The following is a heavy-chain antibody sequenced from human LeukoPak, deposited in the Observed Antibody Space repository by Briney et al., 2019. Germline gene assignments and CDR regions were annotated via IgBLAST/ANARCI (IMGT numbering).Heavy chain of an antibody. V-gene: IGHV3-23*01. CDR3: ATEDSSDYYSFDY. J-gene: IGHJ4*02. CDR1: GFTFSSYV. Sequence: GGSLRLSCAASGFTFSSYVMSWVRQAPGKGLEWVSSISNSGGSTYYADSVKGRFTISRDNSKNTLYLQMNSLRAEDTAAYYCATEDSSDYYSFDYWGQGTLVTVSS. D-gene: IGHD3-22*01. CDR2: ISNSGGST.